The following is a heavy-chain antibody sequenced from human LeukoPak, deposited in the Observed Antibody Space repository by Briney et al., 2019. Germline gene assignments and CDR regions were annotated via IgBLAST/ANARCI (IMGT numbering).Heavy chain of an antibody. V-gene: IGHV3-74*01. Sequence: GGSLRLSCAASGFTFSNHWMHWVRQAPGKGLMWVSRISRGASRTDYADSVKGRFTISRDDAKNTLYLQVNSLRVEDTGVYFCARGGSDTAMAHDYWGQGVLVTVSS. CDR2: ISRGASRT. CDR3: ARGGSDTAMAHDY. CDR1: GFTFSNHW. D-gene: IGHD5-18*01. J-gene: IGHJ4*02.